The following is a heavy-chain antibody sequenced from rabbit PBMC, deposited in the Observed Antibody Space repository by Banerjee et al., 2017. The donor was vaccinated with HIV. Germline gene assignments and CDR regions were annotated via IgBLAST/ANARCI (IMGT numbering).Heavy chain of an antibody. CDR2: IYAGDSARN. CDR3: ARGLVAGVLDL. Sequence: QSLEESGGGLVKPGASLTLTCTASGFTLSSYWICWVRQAPGKGLEWITCIYAGDSARNNYASWAKGRFTISKTSSTTVTLQMTSLTAADTATYFCARGLVAGVLDLWGPGTLVTVS. V-gene: IGHV1S40*01. J-gene: IGHJ6*01. D-gene: IGHD3-3*01. CDR1: GFTLSSYW.